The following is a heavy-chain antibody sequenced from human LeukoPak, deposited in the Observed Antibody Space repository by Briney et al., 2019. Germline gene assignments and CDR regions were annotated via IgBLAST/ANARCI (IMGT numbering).Heavy chain of an antibody. Sequence: SGRSLRLSCAASGFTFSSYGTHWVRQAPGKGLEWVAVIWYDGSNKYYADSVKGRFTISRDNSKNTVYLQMNSLRAEDTAVYYCARDLGSGWYSDIWGQGTMVTVSS. V-gene: IGHV3-33*01. J-gene: IGHJ3*02. CDR1: GFTFSSYG. D-gene: IGHD6-19*01. CDR2: IWYDGSNK. CDR3: ARDLGSGWYSDI.